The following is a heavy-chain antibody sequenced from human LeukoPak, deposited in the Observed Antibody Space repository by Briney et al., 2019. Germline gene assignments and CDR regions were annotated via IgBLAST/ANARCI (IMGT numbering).Heavy chain of an antibody. Sequence: SETLSLTCTVSGGSLSSGNYYWSWIRQPAGEGLEWIGRIHTSGSTAYNPSLKSRVTVSGDTSKKQFSLKLSSVTAADTAVYYCARGRYYDDSGYYYSFDYWGQGTLVTVSS. V-gene: IGHV4-61*02. CDR2: IHTSGST. CDR3: ARGRYYDDSGYYYSFDY. J-gene: IGHJ4*02. CDR1: GGSLSSGNYY. D-gene: IGHD3-22*01.